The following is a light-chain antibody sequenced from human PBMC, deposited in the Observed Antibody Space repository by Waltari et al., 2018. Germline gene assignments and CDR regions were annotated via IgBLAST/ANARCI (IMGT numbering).Light chain of an antibody. V-gene: IGKV3-15*01. Sequence: EIVMTQSPATLSVSPGERATRSCRASQSVSSNLAWYQHKPGQAPRLLIYGASTRATGIPARFSGSGSGTEFTLTISSMQSEDFAVYYCQQYNNWPSFGQGTKVEIK. CDR2: GAS. J-gene: IGKJ1*01. CDR1: QSVSSN. CDR3: QQYNNWPS.